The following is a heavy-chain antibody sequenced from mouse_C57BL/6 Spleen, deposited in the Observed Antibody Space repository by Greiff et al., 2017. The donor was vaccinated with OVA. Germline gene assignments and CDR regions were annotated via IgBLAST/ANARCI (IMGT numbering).Heavy chain of an antibody. CDR2: IDPNSGGT. J-gene: IGHJ2*01. V-gene: IGHV1-72*01. Sequence: QVQLQQSGAELVKPGASVKLSCKASGYTFTSYWMHWVKQRPGRGLEWIGRIDPNSGGTKYNEKFKSKATLTVDKPSSTAYMQLSSLTSEDSAVYYCARMAVGGGYYPFFDYWGQGTTLTVSS. D-gene: IGHD2-3*01. CDR3: ARMAVGGGYYPFFDY. CDR1: GYTFTSYW.